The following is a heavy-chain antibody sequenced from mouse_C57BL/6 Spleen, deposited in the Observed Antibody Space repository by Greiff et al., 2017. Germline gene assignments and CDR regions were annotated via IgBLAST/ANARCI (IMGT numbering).Heavy chain of an antibody. D-gene: IGHD2-12*01. V-gene: IGHV2-6*03. J-gene: IGHJ4*01. CDR3: ARSDYNPLDY. Sequence: VMLVESGPGLVAPSQSLSITCTVSGFALTSYGVHWVRQTPGKGLEWLVEIWSGGSTTNNSAHKSRLSISKDNSKSQVFLNMNSPPTDSTAMYYCARSDYNPLDYWGQGTLVTVSS. CDR2: IWSGGST. CDR1: GFALTSYG.